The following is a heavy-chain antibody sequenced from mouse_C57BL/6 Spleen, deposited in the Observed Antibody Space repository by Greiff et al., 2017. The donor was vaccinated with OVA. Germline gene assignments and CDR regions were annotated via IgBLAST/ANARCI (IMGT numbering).Heavy chain of an antibody. CDR3: ARQGVGGYRYYFDY. CDR1: GYAFSSSW. J-gene: IGHJ2*01. CDR2: IYPGDGDT. Sequence: VQLQQSGPELVKPGASVKISCKASGYAFSSSWMNWVKQRPGKGLEWIGRIYPGDGDTNYNGRFKGKATLTADKSSSTAYMQLSSLTSEDSAVYFCARQGVGGYRYYFDYWGQGTTLTVSS. V-gene: IGHV1-82*01. D-gene: IGHD1-1*02.